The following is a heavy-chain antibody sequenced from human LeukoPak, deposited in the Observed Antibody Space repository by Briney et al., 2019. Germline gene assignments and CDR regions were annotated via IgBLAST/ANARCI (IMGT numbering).Heavy chain of an antibody. CDR3: ARGGVVVVPAAIPPNSYFAP. J-gene: IGHJ5*02. CDR2: IIPIFGSA. CDR1: GDTLTSYT. D-gene: IGHD2-2*02. V-gene: IGHV1-69*13. Sequence: SVKVSCKASGDTLTSYTISWVRQAPGQGLRWMGSIIPIFGSANYAQKFQGRVTITADVSTSTAYMKLDSLRSEDTAVYYCARGGVVVVPAAIPPNSYFAPWGQGTLVTVSS.